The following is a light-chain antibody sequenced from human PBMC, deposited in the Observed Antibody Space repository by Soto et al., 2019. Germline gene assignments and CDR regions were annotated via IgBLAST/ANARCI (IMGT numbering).Light chain of an antibody. J-gene: IGKJ2*01. CDR1: QSVSSSY. CDR2: GAS. Sequence: EIVLTQSPGTLSLSPGERATLSCRASQSVSSSYLAWYHQKTGQAPRLLIYGASSRATGIPDRFSGSGSGTDFSLTIARLEPEDFAVYYCQQYGSSPQTFGQGTKLEIK. V-gene: IGKV3-20*01. CDR3: QQYGSSPQT.